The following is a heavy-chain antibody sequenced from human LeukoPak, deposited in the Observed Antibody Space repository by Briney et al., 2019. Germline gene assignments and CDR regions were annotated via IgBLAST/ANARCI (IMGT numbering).Heavy chain of an antibody. V-gene: IGHV3-7*05. CDR1: GFTFSNYW. Sequence: GGSLRLSCAASGFTFSNYWMNWVRQAPGKGLEWVANIKQDGSEKYYVDSVKGRFTISRDNAKNSLYLQMNSLRAEDTAVYYCARNSGSYDYWGQGTLVTVSS. CDR3: ARNSGSYDY. D-gene: IGHD1-26*01. J-gene: IGHJ4*02. CDR2: IKQDGSEK.